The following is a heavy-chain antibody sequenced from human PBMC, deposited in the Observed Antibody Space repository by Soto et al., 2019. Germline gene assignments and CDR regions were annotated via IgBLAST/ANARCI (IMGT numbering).Heavy chain of an antibody. D-gene: IGHD3-16*02. CDR3: ARTRIMITFGGVIVPTQDFDY. J-gene: IGHJ4*02. CDR2: IYYSGST. CDR1: GGSIGSSSYY. V-gene: IGHV4-39*07. Sequence: SETLSLTCTVSGGSIGSSSYYWGWIRQPPGKGLEWIGSIYYSGSTYYNPSLKSRVTISVDTSKNQFSLKLSSVTAADTAVYYCARTRIMITFGGVIVPTQDFDYWGQGTQVTVSS.